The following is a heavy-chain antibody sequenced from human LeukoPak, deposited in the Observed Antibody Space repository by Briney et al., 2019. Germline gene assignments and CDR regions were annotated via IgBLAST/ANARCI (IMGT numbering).Heavy chain of an antibody. Sequence: GESLKISCKGSGYNFTSYWIGWVRQMPGKGLEWMGIIYPGDSDTRYSPSFQGQVTISADKSISTAYMQWSSLKASDTAMYYCVRHPRLSMIVVVTPDAFDIWGQGTLVTVSS. CDR1: GYNFTSYW. CDR3: VRHPRLSMIVVVTPDAFDI. J-gene: IGHJ3*02. D-gene: IGHD3-22*01. CDR2: IYPGDSDT. V-gene: IGHV5-51*01.